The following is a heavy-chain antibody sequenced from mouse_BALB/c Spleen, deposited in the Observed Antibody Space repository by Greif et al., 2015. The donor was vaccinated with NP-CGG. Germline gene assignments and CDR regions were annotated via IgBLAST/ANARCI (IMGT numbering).Heavy chain of an antibody. CDR1: GFNRIASS. Sequence: FQLQQSGAELVRPGALVKLSCTASGFNRIASSLPWVKQRPEQGLEWIGWIDPENGPPLSAPPFPGPASITADTSSNTAYLQLSSLTSEDTAVYYCARRAFNYDGYAMDYWGQGTSVTVSS. J-gene: IGHJ4*01. CDR2: IDPENGPP. D-gene: IGHD2-4*01. CDR3: ARRAFNYDGYAMDY. V-gene: IGHV14-1*02.